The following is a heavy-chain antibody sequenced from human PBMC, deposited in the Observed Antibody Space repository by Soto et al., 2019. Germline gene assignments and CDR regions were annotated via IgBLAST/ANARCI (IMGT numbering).Heavy chain of an antibody. V-gene: IGHV3-33*01. D-gene: IGHD6-25*01. CDR1: GFTFNNYG. CDR3: ARRQIPPPPHGAANARGGMDV. J-gene: IGHJ6*02. Sequence: QVQLVESGGGVVQPGRSLRLSCAASGFTFNNYGMHWVRQAPGKGLEWLAVIWNDGSNNYYANSVKGRFTISRDNSKNKLYLQTHSLRAEDADVYYCARRQIPPPPHGAANARGGMDVWGQGTTVTVSS. CDR2: IWNDGSNN.